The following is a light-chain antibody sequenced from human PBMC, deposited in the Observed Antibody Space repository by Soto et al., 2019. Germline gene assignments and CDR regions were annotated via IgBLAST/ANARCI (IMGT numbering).Light chain of an antibody. CDR2: GAS. CDR1: QSVSSSY. Sequence: EIVLTQSPGTLSLSPGERYTLSCMASQSVSSSYLAWYQQKPGQAPRLLIYGASTRATGIPARFSGSGSGTEFTLTISSLQSEDFAVYYCQQYNNWPPITFGQGARLDIK. V-gene: IGKV3-15*01. J-gene: IGKJ5*01. CDR3: QQYNNWPPIT.